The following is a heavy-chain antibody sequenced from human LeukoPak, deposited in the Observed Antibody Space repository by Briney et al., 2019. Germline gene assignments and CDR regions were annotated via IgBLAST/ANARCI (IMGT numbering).Heavy chain of an antibody. J-gene: IGHJ4*02. Sequence: PGGSLRLSCTYYGFTFGTYAVSWFRQAPGKGLEWVAFIRSKTFGGTTEYAASVEGRFTISRDDSKSIAYLQMNSLKTEDTAVYYCTRYSGRTDYWGQGTLVTVSS. CDR1: GFTFGTYA. CDR3: TRYSGRTDY. D-gene: IGHD5-18*01. V-gene: IGHV3-49*03. CDR2: IRSKTFGGTT.